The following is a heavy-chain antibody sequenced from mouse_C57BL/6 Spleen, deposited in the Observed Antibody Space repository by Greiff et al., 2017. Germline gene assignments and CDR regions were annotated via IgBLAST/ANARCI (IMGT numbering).Heavy chain of an antibody. CDR3: ARKRYDYHYYAMDY. J-gene: IGHJ4*01. D-gene: IGHD2-4*01. V-gene: IGHV2-9-1*01. CDR1: GFSLTSYA. Sequence: VQLQQSGPGLVAPSQSLSITCTVSGFSLTSYAISWVRQPPGKGLEWLGVIWTGGGTNYNSALKSRLSISKDNSKSQVFLKMNSLQTDDTARYYCARKRYDYHYYAMDYWGQGTSVTVSS. CDR2: IWTGGGT.